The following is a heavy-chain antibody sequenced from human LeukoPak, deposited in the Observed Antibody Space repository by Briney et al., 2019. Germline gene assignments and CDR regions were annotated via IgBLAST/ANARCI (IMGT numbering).Heavy chain of an antibody. J-gene: IGHJ4*02. CDR1: GFTFSNAW. CDR2: IKSKTDGGTT. V-gene: IGHV3-15*01. D-gene: IGHD3-9*01. Sequence: GGSLRLSCAASGFTFSNAWMSWVRQAPGKGLEWVGRIKSKTDGGTTDYAAPVKGRFTISRDDSKNTLYLQMNGLKTEDTAVYYCTTADYDILTGYYPFDYWGQGTLVTVSS. CDR3: TTADYDILTGYYPFDY.